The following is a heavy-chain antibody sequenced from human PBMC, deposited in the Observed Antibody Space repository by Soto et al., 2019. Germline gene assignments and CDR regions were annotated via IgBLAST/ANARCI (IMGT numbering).Heavy chain of an antibody. V-gene: IGHV3-23*01. CDR1: VLTFSSYT. D-gene: IGHD7-27*01. CDR3: AKAWGIDY. J-gene: IGHJ4*02. Sequence: GGSLRLSCAASVLTFSSYTMSWVRQAPGKGLEWVSTISGSGSSTYSADSVKGRFTISRDNSKNTLYLQMNSLRVEDTAIYYCAKAWGIDYWGQGTLVTSPQ. CDR2: ISGSGSST.